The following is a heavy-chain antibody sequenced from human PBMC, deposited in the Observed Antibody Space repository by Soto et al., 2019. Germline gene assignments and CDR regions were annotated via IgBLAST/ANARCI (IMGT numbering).Heavy chain of an antibody. J-gene: IGHJ4*02. CDR2: INSDGSST. D-gene: IGHD7-27*01. V-gene: IGHV3-74*01. Sequence: AGGALRLSCAASGFTFSSYWMHSVRQAPGEGLVWVSRINSDGSSTSYADSVKGRFTISRDNAKNTLYLQMNSLRAEDTAVYYCASSLLTPFDYWGQGTLVTVSS. CDR3: ASSLLTPFDY. CDR1: GFTFSSYW.